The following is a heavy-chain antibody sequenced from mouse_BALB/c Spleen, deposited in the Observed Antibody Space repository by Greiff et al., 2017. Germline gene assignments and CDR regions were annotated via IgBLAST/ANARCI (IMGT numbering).Heavy chain of an antibody. CDR2: IDPETGGT. J-gene: IGHJ4*01. V-gene: IGHV1-15*01. CDR3: TRYYYGIYAMDY. CDR1: GYTFTDYE. D-gene: IGHD1-1*01. Sequence: VQLQQSGAELVRPGASVTLSCKASGYTFTDYEMHWVKQTPVHGLEWIGAIDPETGGTAYNQKFKGKATLTADKSSSTAYMELRSLTSEDSAVYYCTRYYYGIYAMDYWGQGTSVTVSS.